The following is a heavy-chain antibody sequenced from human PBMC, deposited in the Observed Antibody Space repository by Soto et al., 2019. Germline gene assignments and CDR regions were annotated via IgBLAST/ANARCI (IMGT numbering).Heavy chain of an antibody. CDR3: ARSSRHYDY. V-gene: IGHV4-34*01. Sequence: ASETLSLTCAVYGGSFSGYYWSWIRQPPGKGLEWIGEINHSGSTNYNPSLKSRVTISVDTSKNQFSLKLSSVTAADTAVYYCARSSRHYDYWGQGTLVTVSS. J-gene: IGHJ4*02. CDR1: GGSFSGYY. D-gene: IGHD2-2*01. CDR2: INHSGST.